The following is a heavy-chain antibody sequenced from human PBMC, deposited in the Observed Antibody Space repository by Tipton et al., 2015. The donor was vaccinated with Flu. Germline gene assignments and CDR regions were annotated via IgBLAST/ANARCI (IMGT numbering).Heavy chain of an antibody. CDR1: GGSISSGSYY. CDR2: IFTSGST. Sequence: GLVKPSETLSLTCSVSGGSISSGSYYWSWIRQPAGKGLEWIGRIFTSGSTNYNPSLKSRVTISINTSKNQFSLKVFSVTTADTAVYYGARRDYSNYVSDPKNCFDPWGQGILVTVSS. V-gene: IGHV4-61*02. CDR3: ARRDYSNYVSDPKNCFDP. D-gene: IGHD4-11*01. J-gene: IGHJ5*02.